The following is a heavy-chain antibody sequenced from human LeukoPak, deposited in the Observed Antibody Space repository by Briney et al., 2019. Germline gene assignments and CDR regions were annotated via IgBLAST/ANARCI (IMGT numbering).Heavy chain of an antibody. CDR2: ISSSSYI. CDR1: GFTFSSYS. J-gene: IGHJ5*02. V-gene: IGHV3-21*01. CDR3: ARGYYYDSSGYWNWFDP. Sequence: PGGSLRLSCAASGFTFSSYSMNWVRRAPGKGLEWVSSISSSSYIYYADSVKGRFTISRDNAKDSLYLQMNSLRAEDTAVYYCARGYYYDSSGYWNWFDPWGQGTLVTVSS. D-gene: IGHD3-22*01.